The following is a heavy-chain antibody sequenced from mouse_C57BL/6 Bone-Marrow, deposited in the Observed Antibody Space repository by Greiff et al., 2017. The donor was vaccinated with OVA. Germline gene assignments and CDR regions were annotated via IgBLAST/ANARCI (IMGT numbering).Heavy chain of an antibody. D-gene: IGHD2-10*02. CDR3: ASTLYGNYGEVDY. CDR1: GFNIKNTY. V-gene: IGHV14-3*01. CDR2: IDPANGNT. J-gene: IGHJ2*01. Sequence: EVQLQQSVAELVRPGASVKLSCTASGFNIKNTYMHWVKQRPEQGLEWIGRIDPANGNTKYAPKFQGKATITADPSSNTAYLQLSSLTSEDTAIYYCASTLYGNYGEVDYWGQGTTLTVSS.